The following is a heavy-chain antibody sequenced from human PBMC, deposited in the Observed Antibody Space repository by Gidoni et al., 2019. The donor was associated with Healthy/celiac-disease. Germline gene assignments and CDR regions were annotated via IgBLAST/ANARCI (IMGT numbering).Heavy chain of an antibody. D-gene: IGHD6-19*01. CDR3: ATEQISGWSSYYYYGMDV. J-gene: IGHJ6*02. CDR1: GYTLTDLS. V-gene: IGHV1-24*01. CDR2: FDPEDGET. Sequence: QVQLVQSGAAVKQPGASVKVSCKVSGYTLTDLSMHWVRQAPGKGLEWMGGFDPEDGETIYAQKFQGRVTMTEDTSTDTAYMELSSLRSEDTAGDYGATEQISGWSSYYYYGMDVWGQGTTVTVSS.